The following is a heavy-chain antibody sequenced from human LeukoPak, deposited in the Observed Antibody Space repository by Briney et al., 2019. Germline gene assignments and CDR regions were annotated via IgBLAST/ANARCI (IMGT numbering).Heavy chain of an antibody. CDR3: AYSSGWYRSSGDY. D-gene: IGHD6-19*01. CDR2: IIPIFGTA. Sequence: GASVKVSCKASGGTFSSYAISWVRQAPGQGLEWMGGIIPIFGTANYAQKFQGRVTITADESTSTAYMELSNLRSEDTAVYYCAYSSGWYRSSGDYWGQGTLATVSS. CDR1: GGTFSSYA. J-gene: IGHJ4*02. V-gene: IGHV1-69*13.